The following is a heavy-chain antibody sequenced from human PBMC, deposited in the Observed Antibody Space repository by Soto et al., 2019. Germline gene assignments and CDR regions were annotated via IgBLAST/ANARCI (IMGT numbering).Heavy chain of an antibody. CDR2: INHSGST. D-gene: IGHD4-17*01. CDR1: GESFSGYY. V-gene: IGHV4-34*01. CDR3: ARAYGDYVLDY. J-gene: IGHJ4*02. Sequence: SSETLSLTCAVYGESFSGYYWSWIRQPPGKGLEWIGEINHSGSTNYNPSLKSRVTISVDTSKNQFSLKLSSVTAADTATYYCARAYGDYVLDYWGQGTLVTVSS.